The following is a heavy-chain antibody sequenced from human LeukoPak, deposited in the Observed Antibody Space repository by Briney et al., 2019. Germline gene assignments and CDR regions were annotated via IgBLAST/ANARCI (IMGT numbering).Heavy chain of an antibody. CDR2: IYYSGST. Sequence: SETLSLTCTVSGGSISSGGYYWSWIRQHPGKGLEWIGYIYYSGSTYYNPPLKSRVTISVDTSKNQFSLKLSSVTAADTAVYYCARGRGYSGYDPTYYFDYWGQGTLVTVSS. V-gene: IGHV4-31*03. CDR3: ARGRGYSGYDPTYYFDY. J-gene: IGHJ4*02. D-gene: IGHD5-12*01. CDR1: GGSISSGGYY.